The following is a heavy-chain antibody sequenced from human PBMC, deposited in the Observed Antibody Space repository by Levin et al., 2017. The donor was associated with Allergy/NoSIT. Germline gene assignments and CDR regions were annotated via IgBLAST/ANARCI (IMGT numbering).Heavy chain of an antibody. V-gene: IGHV4-30-2*01. CDR1: GGSISSGGYT. Sequence: ASETLSLTCAVSGGSISSGGYTWSWVRQPPGKGLEWIGYIYHSGSTFYNPSLKSRATISVDRSKNQFSLQLTSVTAADTAVYYCAREGKSAALDYWGQGTLVTVSS. J-gene: IGHJ4*02. CDR3: AREGKSAALDY. CDR2: IYHSGST. D-gene: IGHD6-13*01.